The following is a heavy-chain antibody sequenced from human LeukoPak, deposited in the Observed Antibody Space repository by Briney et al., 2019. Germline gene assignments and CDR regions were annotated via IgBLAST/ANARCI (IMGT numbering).Heavy chain of an antibody. CDR1: GYTLTELS. CDR3: ARDYSSGWPNFDY. J-gene: IGHJ4*02. CDR2: FDPEDGET. V-gene: IGHV1-24*01. D-gene: IGHD6-19*01. Sequence: GASVKVSCKVSGYTLTELSMHWVRQAPGKGLEWMGGFDPEDGETIYAQKLQGRVTMTTDTSTSTAYMELRSLRSDDTAVYYCARDYSSGWPNFDYWGQGTLVTVSS.